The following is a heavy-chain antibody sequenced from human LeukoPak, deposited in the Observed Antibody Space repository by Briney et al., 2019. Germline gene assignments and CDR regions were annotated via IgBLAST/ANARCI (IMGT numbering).Heavy chain of an antibody. J-gene: IGHJ5*02. CDR2: MNPNSGNT. CDR1: GYTFTSYD. D-gene: IGHD3-3*01. Sequence: SVKVSCKASGYTFTSYDINWVRQATGQGLEWMGWMNPNSGNTGYAQKFQGRVTMTRNTSISTAYMELSSLRSEDTAVYYCARVPLAGFWSDYYRNWFDPWGQGTLVTVSS. CDR3: ARVPLAGFWSDYYRNWFDP. V-gene: IGHV1-8*01.